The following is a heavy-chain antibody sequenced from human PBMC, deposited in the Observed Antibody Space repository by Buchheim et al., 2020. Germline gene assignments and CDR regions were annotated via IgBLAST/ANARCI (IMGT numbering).Heavy chain of an antibody. CDR1: GSTFSSYA. J-gene: IGHJ4*02. V-gene: IGHV3-23*01. CDR2: ISGSGGTT. CDR3: AKDWGKQQLVGWGDY. Sequence: EVQLLESGGGLVQPGGSLRLSCGASGSTFSSYAMSWVRQAPGKGLEWVSGISGSGGTTYYADSVKGRFTISRDNSKNTLYLQMTSLRAEDTAVYYCAKDWGKQQLVGWGDYWGQGTL. D-gene: IGHD6-13*01.